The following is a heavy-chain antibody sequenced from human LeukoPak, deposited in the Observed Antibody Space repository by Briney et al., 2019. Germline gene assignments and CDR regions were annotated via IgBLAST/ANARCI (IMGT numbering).Heavy chain of an antibody. Sequence: GASVKVSCKASGYTLTGYYMHWVRQAPGQGLEWMGWINPDSGGTKYAQKFQGRVTMTRDTSISTAYMELSRLRSDDTAVYYCARAGYYYYYYYMDVWGKGTTVTVSS. CDR3: ARAGYYYYYYYMDV. V-gene: IGHV1-2*02. CDR2: INPDSGGT. D-gene: IGHD6-25*01. J-gene: IGHJ6*03. CDR1: GYTLTGYY.